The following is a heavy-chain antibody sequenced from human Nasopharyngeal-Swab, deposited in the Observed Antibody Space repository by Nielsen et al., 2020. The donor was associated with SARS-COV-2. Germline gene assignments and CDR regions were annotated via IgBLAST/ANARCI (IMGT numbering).Heavy chain of an antibody. CDR2: INHSGST. J-gene: IGHJ6*03. CDR3: ARGLSGIVPAPILGLGPYYYYYYMDV. CDR1: SGSISSSSHY. D-gene: IGHD2-2*01. Sequence: SETLSLPCSVSSGSISSSSHYWVWIRQPPGKGLEWIAEINHSGSTNYNPSLTSRFTLSVDTSLNQFSLELRSVTAADTAVYYCARGLSGIVPAPILGLGPYYYYYYMDVWGKGTTVTVSS. V-gene: IGHV4-39*07.